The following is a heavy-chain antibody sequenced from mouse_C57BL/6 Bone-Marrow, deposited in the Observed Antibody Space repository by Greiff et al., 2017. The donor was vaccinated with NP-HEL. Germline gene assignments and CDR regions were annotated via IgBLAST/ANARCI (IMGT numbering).Heavy chain of an antibody. CDR1: GYTFTDYY. V-gene: IGHV1-26*01. Sequence: EVQLQQSGPELVKPGASVKISCKASGYTFTDYYMNWVKQSHGKSLEWIGDINPNNGGTSYNQKFKGKATLTVDKSSSTAYMELRSLTSEDSAVYYCARGAHGNPAWFAYWGQGTLVTVSA. CDR2: INPNNGGT. J-gene: IGHJ3*01. D-gene: IGHD2-1*01. CDR3: ARGAHGNPAWFAY.